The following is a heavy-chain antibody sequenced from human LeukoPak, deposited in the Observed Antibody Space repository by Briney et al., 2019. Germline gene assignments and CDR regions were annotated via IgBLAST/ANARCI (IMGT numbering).Heavy chain of an antibody. Sequence: VASVKVSCKASGGTFSSYAISWVRQAPGQGLEWMGGIIPIFGTANYAQKFQGRVTITTDESTSTAYMELSSLRSEDTAVYYCARSLFGSGYYYMDVWGKGTTVTVPS. J-gene: IGHJ6*03. CDR2: IIPIFGTA. V-gene: IGHV1-69*05. CDR3: ARSLFGSGYYYMDV. CDR1: GGTFSSYA. D-gene: IGHD3-10*01.